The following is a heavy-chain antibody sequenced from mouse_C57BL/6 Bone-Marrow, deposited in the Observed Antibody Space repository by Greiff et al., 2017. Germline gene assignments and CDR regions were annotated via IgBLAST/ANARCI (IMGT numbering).Heavy chain of an antibody. Sequence: DVQLVESGGGLVQPGGSLKLSCAASGFTFSDYGMAWVRQAPRKGPEWVAFISNLGYSIYYADTVTGRFTISRENDKNTLYLERSSLRSEDTAMYYCARWDYYAMDYWGQGTSVTVSS. CDR3: ARWDYYAMDY. V-gene: IGHV5-15*01. CDR2: ISNLGYSI. J-gene: IGHJ4*01. CDR1: GFTFSDYG.